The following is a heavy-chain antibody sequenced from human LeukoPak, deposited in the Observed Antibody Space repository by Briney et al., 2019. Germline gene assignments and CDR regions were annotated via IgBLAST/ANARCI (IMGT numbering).Heavy chain of an antibody. CDR2: IYTSGST. V-gene: IGHV4-4*07. D-gene: IGHD3-22*01. CDR1: GGSISSYY. Sequence: PSETLSLTCTVSGGSISSYYWSWIQQPAGKGLEWIGRIYTSGSTNYNPSLKSRVTMSVDTSKNQFALKLSSVTAADTAVYYCARVGYDSSGYHDAFDIWGQGTMVTVSS. J-gene: IGHJ3*02. CDR3: ARVGYDSSGYHDAFDI.